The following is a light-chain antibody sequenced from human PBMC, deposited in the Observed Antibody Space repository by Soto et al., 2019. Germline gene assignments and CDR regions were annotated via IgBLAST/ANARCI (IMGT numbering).Light chain of an antibody. CDR2: EIS. J-gene: IGKJ2*01. CDR1: QSLVHSDGNTY. Sequence: DIVLTQTPLSSPVTLGQPASISCRSSQSLVHSDGNTYFNWLHQRPGQPPRLLIYEISKRFPGVPDRFSGSGSGTDLTRKISSVEAEDVGVYYCLQATQSYTFGQGTKLEIE. CDR3: LQATQSYT. V-gene: IGKV2-24*01.